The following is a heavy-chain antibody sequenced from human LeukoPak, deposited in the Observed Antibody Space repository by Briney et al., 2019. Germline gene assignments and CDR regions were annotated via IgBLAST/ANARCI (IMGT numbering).Heavy chain of an antibody. CDR2: IYYSGST. J-gene: IGHJ3*02. CDR1: GGSLSSYY. V-gene: IGHV4-59*01. D-gene: IGHD2-2*01. CDR3: ARAPIVVVPATTVPDAFDI. Sequence: SETLSLTCTASGGSLSSYYWSWIRQPPGKGLEWIGYIYYSGSTNYNPSLKSRVTISVDTSKNQFSLKLSSVTAADTAVYYCARAPIVVVPATTVPDAFDIWGQGTMVTVSS.